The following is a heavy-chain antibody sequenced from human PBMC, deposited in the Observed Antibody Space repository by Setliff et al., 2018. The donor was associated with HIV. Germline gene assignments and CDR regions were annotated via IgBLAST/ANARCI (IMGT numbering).Heavy chain of an antibody. V-gene: IGHV3-48*01. CDR1: GFTFSTRD. CDR3: ARGYSDNGGLFDY. D-gene: IGHD4-4*01. CDR2: IRRSSSTI. Sequence: PVGSLRLSCGASGFTFSTRDMNWVRQAPGKGLEWVSYIRRSSSTIYYADSVKGRFTMSRDDAKNSLFLQMNSLRAEDTAVYYCARGYSDNGGLFDYWGQGTLVTVSS. J-gene: IGHJ4*02.